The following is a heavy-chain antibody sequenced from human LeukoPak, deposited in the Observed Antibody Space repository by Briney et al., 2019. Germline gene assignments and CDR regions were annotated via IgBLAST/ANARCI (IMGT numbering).Heavy chain of an antibody. Sequence: ASVKVSCKASGGTFSSYAIRWVRQAPGQGLEWMGRIIPILGIANYAQKFQGRVTITADKSTSTAYMELSSLRSEDTAVYYCARDYYDSGGYYHLYYFDYWGQGTLVTVSS. V-gene: IGHV1-69*04. J-gene: IGHJ4*02. CDR2: IIPILGIA. D-gene: IGHD3-22*01. CDR1: GGTFSSYA. CDR3: ARDYYDSGGYYHLYYFDY.